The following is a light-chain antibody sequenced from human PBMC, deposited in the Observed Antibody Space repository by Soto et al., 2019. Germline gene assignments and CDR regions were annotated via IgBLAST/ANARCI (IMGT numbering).Light chain of an antibody. J-gene: IGLJ3*02. V-gene: IGLV1-40*01. CDR3: QSYDSSLSGGM. CDR2: GNS. CDR1: SSNIGAVYD. Sequence: QSVLTQPPSVSGAPGQRVTISCTGSSSNIGAVYDVHWYQQLPGTAPKLLIYGNSNRPSGVPDRFSGSKSGTSASLAITGLQAEDEADYYCQSYDSSLSGGMFGGGTQLTVL.